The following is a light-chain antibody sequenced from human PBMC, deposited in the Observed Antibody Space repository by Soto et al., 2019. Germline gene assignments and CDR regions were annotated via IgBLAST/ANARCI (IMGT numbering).Light chain of an antibody. CDR1: QSVSSSY. J-gene: IGKJ4*01. V-gene: IGKV3-20*01. Sequence: EIVLTQSPGTLSLSPGGRATLSCRASQSVSSSYLAWYQQKPGQAPRLLIYGASSRATGIPDRFSGSGSGTDFTLTISRLEPEDFAVYYCRQYGRSLGFAVGGGTKVDIK. CDR3: RQYGRSLGFA. CDR2: GAS.